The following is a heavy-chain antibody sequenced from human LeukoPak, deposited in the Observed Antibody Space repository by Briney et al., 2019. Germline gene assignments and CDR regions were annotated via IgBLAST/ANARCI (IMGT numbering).Heavy chain of an antibody. Sequence: ASVKVSCKASGYTFTDYSVTWVRQAPGQGLEWMGWITGFRSNTNYAQKFQGRVTMTTDTSTSTVYLELRSLRSDDTAVYYCARVGHVELGRPYLGIFDYWGQGSLVTVSS. CDR2: ITGFRSNT. J-gene: IGHJ4*02. D-gene: IGHD1-1*01. V-gene: IGHV1-18*01. CDR3: ARVGHVELGRPYLGIFDY. CDR1: GYTFTDYS.